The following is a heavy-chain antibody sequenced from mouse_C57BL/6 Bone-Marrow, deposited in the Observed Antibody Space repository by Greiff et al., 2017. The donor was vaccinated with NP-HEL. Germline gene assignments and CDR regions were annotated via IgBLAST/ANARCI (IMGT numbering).Heavy chain of an antibody. Sequence: QVQLQQPGAELVKPGASVKMSCKASGYTFTSYWITWVKQRPGQGLEWIGDIYPGSGRSHYNETFKSKATLTGDTSSSPAYMQLSSLTSEDSAVDYCAREEVYYDYDGGYYFDYWGQGTTLTVSS. V-gene: IGHV1-55*01. D-gene: IGHD2-4*01. CDR2: IYPGSGRS. CDR3: AREEVYYDYDGGYYFDY. J-gene: IGHJ2*01. CDR1: GYTFTSYW.